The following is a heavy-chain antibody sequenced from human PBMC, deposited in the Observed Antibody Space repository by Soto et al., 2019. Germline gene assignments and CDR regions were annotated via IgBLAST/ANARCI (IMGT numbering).Heavy chain of an antibody. D-gene: IGHD1-26*01. CDR3: ARNEKQYSGSYYYFDY. V-gene: IGHV6-1*01. Sequence: SQTLSLTCAISGYSVSSNSAAWNWIRQSPSRGLEWLGRTYYRSKWYNDYAVSVKSRITINPDTSKNQFSLQLNSVTPEDTAVYYCARNEKQYSGSYYYFDYWGQGTLVTVSS. CDR1: GYSVSSNSAA. CDR2: TYYRSKWYN. J-gene: IGHJ4*02.